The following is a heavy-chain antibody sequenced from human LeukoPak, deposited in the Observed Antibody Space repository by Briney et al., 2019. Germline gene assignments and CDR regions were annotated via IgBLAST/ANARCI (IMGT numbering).Heavy chain of an antibody. D-gene: IGHD3-3*01. CDR1: GYSISSGYL. Sequence: PSETLSLTCTVSGYSISSGYLWGWIRQPPGKGLEWIGSIDGSGSSYYNPSLKSRVTISVDTSKNQFSLKLSSVTAADTAVYYCARDPRPIFGVANDAFDIWGQGTMVTVSS. J-gene: IGHJ3*02. CDR3: ARDPRPIFGVANDAFDI. CDR2: IDGSGSS. V-gene: IGHV4-38-2*02.